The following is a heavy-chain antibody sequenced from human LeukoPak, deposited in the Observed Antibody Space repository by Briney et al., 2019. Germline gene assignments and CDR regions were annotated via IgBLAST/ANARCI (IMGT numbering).Heavy chain of an antibody. CDR1: GYTLTELS. CDR3: ARDPGSARSNDY. J-gene: IGHJ4*02. Sequence: ASVKVSCKVSGYTLTELSMHWVRPAPGKGLEWMGGFDPEDGETIYAQKFQGRVTMTEDTSTDTAYMELRSLRSDDTAVYYCARDPGSARSNDYWGQGTLVTVSS. CDR2: FDPEDGET. V-gene: IGHV1-24*01. D-gene: IGHD6-25*01.